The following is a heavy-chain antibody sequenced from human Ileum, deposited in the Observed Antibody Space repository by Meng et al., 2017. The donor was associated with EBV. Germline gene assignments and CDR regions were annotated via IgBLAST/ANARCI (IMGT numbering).Heavy chain of an antibody. CDR1: GFTFSSNA. J-gene: IGHJ4*02. D-gene: IGHD3-16*01. CDR2: ISGSDDTT. V-gene: IGHV3-23*01. CDR3: ASGRRGTYFY. Sequence: EVQLLESXGGLVQPGGSLRLSCAASGFTFSSNAMTWVRQAPGKGLEWVSVISGSDDTTYYAESVKGRFTISRDNSKNTLFLELNSVRAEDTAVYYCASGRRGTYFYRGQGTLVTVSS.